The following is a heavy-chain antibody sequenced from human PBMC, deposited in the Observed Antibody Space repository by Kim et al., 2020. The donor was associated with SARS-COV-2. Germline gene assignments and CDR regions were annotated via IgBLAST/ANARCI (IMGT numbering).Heavy chain of an antibody. V-gene: IGHV4-34*01. CDR3: ARGVTIFGVVPINHWFDT. D-gene: IGHD3-3*01. CDR1: GGSFSGYY. Sequence: SETLSLTCAVYGGSFSGYYWSWIRQPPGKGLEWIGDINHSGSTNYNPSLKSRVTISVDTSKNQFSLKLSSVAAADTAVNYCARGVTIFGVVPINHWFDTWGQGTLVTVSS. CDR2: INHSGST. J-gene: IGHJ5*02.